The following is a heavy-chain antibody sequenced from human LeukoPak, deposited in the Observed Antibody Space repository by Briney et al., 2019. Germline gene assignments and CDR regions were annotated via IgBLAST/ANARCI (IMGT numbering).Heavy chain of an antibody. Sequence: SETLSLACAVSNYSLTSGFFWAWLRQPPGRGLEWIASIHHSGRTFYNPSLSSRVTISVGTSKNQISLSLRSVTATDTAVYHCARDPWTNNNGRQWFDPWGRGTRVIVSS. J-gene: IGHJ5*02. V-gene: IGHV4-38-2*02. D-gene: IGHD3/OR15-3a*01. CDR2: IHHSGRT. CDR1: NYSLTSGFF. CDR3: ARDPWTNNNGRQWFDP.